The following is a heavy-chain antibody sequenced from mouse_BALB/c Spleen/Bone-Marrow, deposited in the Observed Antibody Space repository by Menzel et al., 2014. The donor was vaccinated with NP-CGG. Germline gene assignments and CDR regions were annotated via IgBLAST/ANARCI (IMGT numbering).Heavy chain of an antibody. Sequence: QVQLKESGAELVKPGASVKLSCKASGYTFTSYYMFWVKLRPGQGLEWIGGINPSNGANNFNEKFKSKATLTVDKSSSTAYMQLSSLTSEDSAVYYCSRGGNFDVMDYWGQGTSVTVSS. V-gene: IGHV1S81*02. CDR2: INPSNGAN. J-gene: IGHJ4*01. CDR3: SRGGNFDVMDY. D-gene: IGHD2-1*01. CDR1: GYTFTSYY.